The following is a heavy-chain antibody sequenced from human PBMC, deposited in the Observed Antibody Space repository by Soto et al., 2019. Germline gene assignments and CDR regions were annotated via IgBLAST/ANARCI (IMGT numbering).Heavy chain of an antibody. J-gene: IGHJ6*02. D-gene: IGHD2-8*01. CDR1: GGSFSGYY. CDR2: INHSGST. Sequence: SETLSLTCAVYGGSFSGYYWSWIRQPPGKGLEWIGEINHSGSTNYNPSLKSRVTISVDTSKNQFSLKLSSVTAADTAVYYCARGKMVYEKGYDMDVWGQGTTVTVSS. V-gene: IGHV4-34*01. CDR3: ARGKMVYEKGYDMDV.